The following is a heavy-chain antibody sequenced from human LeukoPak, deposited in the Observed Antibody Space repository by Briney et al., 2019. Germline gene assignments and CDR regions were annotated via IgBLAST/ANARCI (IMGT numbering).Heavy chain of an antibody. CDR1: GFTFRSYT. Sequence: HPGGSLRLSCAASGFTFRSYTMSWVRQTPGKGLDWVSAISNTGDTTYYAASVKGRFTISRDNSKSTLYLQMTSLRAEDTALYYCATEYYGAPWGQGSLVTVSA. D-gene: IGHD4/OR15-4a*01. V-gene: IGHV3-23*01. CDR2: ISNTGDTT. J-gene: IGHJ5*02. CDR3: ATEYYGAP.